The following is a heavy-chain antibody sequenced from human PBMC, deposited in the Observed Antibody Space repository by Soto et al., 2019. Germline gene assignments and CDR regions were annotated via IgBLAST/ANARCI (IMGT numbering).Heavy chain of an antibody. CDR1: GGTFSSYT. D-gene: IGHD4-17*01. Sequence: QVQLVQSGAEVKKPGSSVKVSCKASGGTFSSYTISWVRQAPGQGLEWMGRIIPILGIANYAQKFQGRVTINADKSTSTAYMELSSLRSEDTAVYYCGRDRETVSGFDYWGQGTLFTVSS. J-gene: IGHJ4*02. CDR2: IIPILGIA. CDR3: GRDRETVSGFDY. V-gene: IGHV1-69*08.